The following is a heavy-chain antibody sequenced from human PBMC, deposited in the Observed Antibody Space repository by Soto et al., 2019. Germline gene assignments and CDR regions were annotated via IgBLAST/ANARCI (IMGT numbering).Heavy chain of an antibody. D-gene: IGHD5-18*01. Sequence: PGGSLRLSCAASGFTFSSYAMSWVRQAPGKGLEWVSAISGSGGSTYYADSVKGRFTISRDNSKITLYLQMNSLRAEDTAVYYCAKNRGYSYAGPPEGFDYWGQGTLVTVSS. V-gene: IGHV3-23*01. CDR3: AKNRGYSYAGPPEGFDY. CDR1: GFTFSSYA. CDR2: ISGSGGST. J-gene: IGHJ4*02.